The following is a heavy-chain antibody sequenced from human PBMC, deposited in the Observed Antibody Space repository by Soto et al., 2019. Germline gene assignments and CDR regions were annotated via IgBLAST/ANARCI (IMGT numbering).Heavy chain of an antibody. CDR1: GFTVSSTNY. D-gene: IGHD5-12*01. CDR3: HGYGY. CDR2: IYPGGTT. Sequence: PGGSLRLSCVVSGFTVSSTNYTSWVRQAPGKGLEWVSVIYPGGTTFYTDSVKGRFTISRDNSKNTLYLQMNSLRAEDTAVYYCHGYGYWGQGTLVTVSS. V-gene: IGHV3-53*01. J-gene: IGHJ4*02.